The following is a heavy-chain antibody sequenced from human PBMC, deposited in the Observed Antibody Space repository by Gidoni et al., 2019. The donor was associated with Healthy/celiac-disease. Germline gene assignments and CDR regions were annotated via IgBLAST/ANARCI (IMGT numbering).Heavy chain of an antibody. CDR3: ARAPPTGSSTSQTLFPFDY. J-gene: IGHJ4*02. V-gene: IGHV4-59*01. CDR2: IYYSGST. CDR1: GGSLISYY. D-gene: IGHD2-2*01. Sequence: QVQLQESGPGLVKPSETLSLTSPVSGGSLISYYWTWIRQHPGKGLEWIGYIYYSGSTNYNPSLKSRVTISVDTSKNQFSLKLSSVTAADTAVYYCARAPPTGSSTSQTLFPFDYWGQGTLVTVSS.